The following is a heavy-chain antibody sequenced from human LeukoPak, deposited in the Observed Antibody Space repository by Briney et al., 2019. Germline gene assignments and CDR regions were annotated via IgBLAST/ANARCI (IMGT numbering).Heavy chain of an antibody. Sequence: SETLSLTCGVSGGSISSGGYSWSWIRQPPGKGLEWIGYIYHSESTHYNPSLKSRVAISVDRSKNQFSLKLRSVTAADTAVYYCARAPPEWVSSDYDGSWFDPWGQGTLVTVSS. J-gene: IGHJ5*02. CDR1: GGSISSGGYS. CDR2: IYHSEST. V-gene: IGHV4-30-2*01. CDR3: ARAPPEWVSSDYDGSWFDP. D-gene: IGHD3-22*01.